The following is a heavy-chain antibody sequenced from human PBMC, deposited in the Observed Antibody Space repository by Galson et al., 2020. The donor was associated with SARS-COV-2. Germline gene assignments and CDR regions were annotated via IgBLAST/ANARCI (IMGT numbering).Heavy chain of an antibody. CDR1: GRSFSGFD. CDR3: ARGLPGYSSSWYTN. D-gene: IGHD6-13*01. V-gene: IGHV4-34*01. Sequence: SETLSLTCAVYGRSFSGFDWNWIRQPPGKGLEWIGEINRGGITNYNPSLKSRVTISVDRSKNQFSLKVSSMTAADTAVYYCARGLPGYSSSWYTNWGQGTLVTVSS. J-gene: IGHJ4*02. CDR2: INRGGIT.